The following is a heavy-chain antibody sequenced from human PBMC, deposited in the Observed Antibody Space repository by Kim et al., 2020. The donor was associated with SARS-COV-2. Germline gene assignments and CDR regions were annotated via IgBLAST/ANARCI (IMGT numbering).Heavy chain of an antibody. D-gene: IGHD2-15*01. J-gene: IGHJ3*02. CDR2: INHSGST. V-gene: IGHV4-34*01. Sequence: SETLSLTCAVYGGSFSGYYWSWIRQPPGKGLEWIGEINHSGSTNYNPSLKSRVTISVDTSKNQFSLKLSSLTAADTAVYYCASDWWTYAFDIWGQGRMVTVSS. CDR1: GGSFSGYY. CDR3: ASDWWTYAFDI.